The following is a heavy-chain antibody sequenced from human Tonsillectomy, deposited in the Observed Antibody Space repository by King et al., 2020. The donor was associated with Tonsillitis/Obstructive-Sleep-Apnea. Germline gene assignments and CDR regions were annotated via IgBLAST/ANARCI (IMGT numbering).Heavy chain of an antibody. V-gene: IGHV2-5*02. J-gene: IGHJ5*02. CDR3: AHTPRRYSDYRNWFDP. D-gene: IGHD4-11*01. CDR1: GFSLSTSGVG. CDR2: IYCDDDM. Sequence: TLKESGPTLVKPTQTLTLTCTFSGFSLSTSGVGVGWIRHPPGKALEWLALIYCDDDMRYSPSLKSSLTITKDTSKNQVVLTMTNMDPVDTATYYCAHTPRRYSDYRNWFDPWGQGTLVTVSS.